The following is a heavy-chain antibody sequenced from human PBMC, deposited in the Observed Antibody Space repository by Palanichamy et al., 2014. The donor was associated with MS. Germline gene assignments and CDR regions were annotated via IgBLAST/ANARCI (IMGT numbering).Heavy chain of an antibody. CDR1: GDSINPYY. CDR3: VRHLLGYSYGLFDY. D-gene: IGHD5-18*01. CDR2: IYHGGSA. J-gene: IGHJ4*02. Sequence: GPGLVKPSETLSLTCTVSGDSINPYYWSWIRQPPGKGLEWIGYIYHGGSANYNPSLTSRVTTSVDTSKNRFSLKLNSVTAADTAVYYCVRHLLGYSYGLFDYWGQGTLVTVSS. V-gene: IGHV4-59*08.